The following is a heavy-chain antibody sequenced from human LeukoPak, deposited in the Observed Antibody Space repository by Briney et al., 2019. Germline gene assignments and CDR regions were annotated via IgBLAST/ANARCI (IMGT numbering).Heavy chain of an antibody. Sequence: GGSLRLSCAASGFTVSSNYMSWVRQAPGKGLEWVSVIYSGGSTYYADSVKGRFTISRDNSKNTLYLQMNSLRAEDTAVYYCAKGGVTMIVVVITNPFDYWGQGTLVTVSS. CDR1: GFTVSSNY. J-gene: IGHJ4*02. V-gene: IGHV3-53*01. CDR3: AKGGVTMIVVVITNPFDY. D-gene: IGHD3-22*01. CDR2: IYSGGST.